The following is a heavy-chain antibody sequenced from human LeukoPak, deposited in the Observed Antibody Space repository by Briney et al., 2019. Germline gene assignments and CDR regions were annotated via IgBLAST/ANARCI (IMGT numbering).Heavy chain of an antibody. D-gene: IGHD6-13*01. CDR3: AKGALAGKVDWCDP. CDR2: ITGYGAT. J-gene: IGHJ5*02. V-gene: IGHV3-23*01. Sequence: GGSLRLSCAASGFTFSNFAMMWVRQAPGTGLQWVSTITGYGATFYADSVRGRFTIFRDTSMNTLFLQMNSLGAEDTAVYYCAKGALAGKVDWCDPWGQGTLVTVSS. CDR1: GFTFSNFA.